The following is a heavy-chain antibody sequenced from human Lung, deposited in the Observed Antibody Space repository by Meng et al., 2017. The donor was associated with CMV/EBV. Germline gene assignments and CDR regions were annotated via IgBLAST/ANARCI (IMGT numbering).Heavy chain of an antibody. V-gene: IGHV3-30*02. CDR1: GFTFSSFG. Sequence: GGSXRLXCATSGFTFSSFGMNWVRQAPGKGLEWVALIRYDGSNEYYADSVRGRFTISRDISKNTLYLEMNSLRLDDTAVYYCARDSSTGFYYFDDWGQGTLVTVSS. CDR3: ARDSSTGFYYFDD. J-gene: IGHJ4*02. D-gene: IGHD6-19*01. CDR2: IRYDGSNE.